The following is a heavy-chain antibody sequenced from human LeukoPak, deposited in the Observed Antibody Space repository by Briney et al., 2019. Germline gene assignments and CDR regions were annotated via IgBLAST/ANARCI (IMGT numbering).Heavy chain of an antibody. J-gene: IGHJ4*02. Sequence: PGGSLKLSCAASGFTFSGSAMHWVRQASGKGLEWVGRIRSKPNSYATAYAASVTGRFTISRDDSKNTAYLQMNSLKTEDTAVYYCARNAGGSGSGSRFENWGQGTLVTVSS. CDR2: IRSKPNSYAT. CDR1: GFTFSGSA. D-gene: IGHD3-10*01. V-gene: IGHV3-73*01. CDR3: ARNAGGSGSGSRFEN.